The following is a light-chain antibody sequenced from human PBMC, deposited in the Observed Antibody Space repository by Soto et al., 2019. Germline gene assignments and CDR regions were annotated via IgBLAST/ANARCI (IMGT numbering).Light chain of an antibody. CDR3: QQSYSTPT. J-gene: IGKJ4*01. CDR2: AAS. Sequence: DIQMTQSPSSLSASVGDRVTITCRASQSISNYLNWYQQKPGKAPKLLIYAASSLQSGVPSRFSGSGSGTDFTLTISSLLPEDFATYYCQQSYSTPTFGGGTKVAIK. CDR1: QSISNY. V-gene: IGKV1-39*01.